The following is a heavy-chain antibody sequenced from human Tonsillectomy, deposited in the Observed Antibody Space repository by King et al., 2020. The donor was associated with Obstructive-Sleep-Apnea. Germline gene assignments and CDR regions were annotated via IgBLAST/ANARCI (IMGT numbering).Heavy chain of an antibody. CDR3: AGAHYGFVSNYYYGLDV. Sequence: VQLVESGGGVVQPGRPLGLSCVASGFTFSRYGMQWVRQAPGRGLEGVADIWFDGSNKYYIDSVKGRFTISRDNSKNTLHLQMNSLSAEDTAVYDCAGAHYGFVSNYYYGLDVWGQGTAVTVSS. CDR2: IWFDGSNK. CDR1: GFTFSRYG. V-gene: IGHV3-33*01. J-gene: IGHJ6*02. D-gene: IGHD3-16*01.